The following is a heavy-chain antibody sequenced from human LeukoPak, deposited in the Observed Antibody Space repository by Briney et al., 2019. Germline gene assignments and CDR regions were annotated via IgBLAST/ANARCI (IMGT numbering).Heavy chain of an antibody. V-gene: IGHV3-7*03. J-gene: IGHJ3*02. CDR2: IKEDGSEK. Sequence: PGGSLRLSCAASGFTLSSYWMSWVRQAPGKGLEWVANIKEDGSEKYYVDSVKGGFTISRDNAKNSLYLRMNSLTAEDTAMSYCARDWVAGVPFDAFDIWGQGTMVSVSS. CDR3: ARDWVAGVPFDAFDI. CDR1: GFTLSSYW. D-gene: IGHD3-10*01.